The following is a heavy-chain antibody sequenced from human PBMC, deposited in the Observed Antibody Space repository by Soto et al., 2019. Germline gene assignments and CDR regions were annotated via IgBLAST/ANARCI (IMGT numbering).Heavy chain of an antibody. CDR1: GFTFDDYA. V-gene: IGHV3-9*01. CDR2: ISWNSGSI. J-gene: IGHJ3*02. Sequence: GGSLRLSCAASGFTFDDYAMHWVRQAPGKGLEWVSGISWNSGSIGYADSVKGRFTISRDNAKNSLYLQMNSLRAEDTALYYCAKEGSGYSSSLGAFDIWGQGTMVTVSS. CDR3: AKEGSGYSSSLGAFDI. D-gene: IGHD6-13*01.